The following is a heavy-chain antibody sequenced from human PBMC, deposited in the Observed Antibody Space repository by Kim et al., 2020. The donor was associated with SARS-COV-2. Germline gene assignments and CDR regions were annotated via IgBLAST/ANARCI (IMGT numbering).Heavy chain of an antibody. V-gene: IGHV5-10-1*01. J-gene: IGHJ6*02. CDR2: IDPSDSYT. CDR3: ARLPIVVVHYYYYYGMDV. D-gene: IGHD2-2*01. CDR1: GYSFTSYW. Sequence: GESLKISCKGSGYSFTSYWISWVRQMPGKGLEWMGRIDPSDSYTNYSPSFQGHVTISADKSISTAYLQWSSLKASDTAMYYCARLPIVVVHYYYYYGMDVWGQVTTVTVSS.